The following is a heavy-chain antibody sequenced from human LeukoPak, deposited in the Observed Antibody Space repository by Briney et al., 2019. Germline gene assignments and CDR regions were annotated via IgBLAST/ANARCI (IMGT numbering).Heavy chain of an antibody. V-gene: IGHV3-74*01. CDR2: ISSDESTT. CDR1: GFSFSNFW. D-gene: IGHD3-22*01. Sequence: PGGSLRLSCAASGFSFSNFWMHWVRQAPGKGLVCVSHISSDESTTTYADSVKGRFTISRDNAENTLFLQMNSLRAEDTAVYYCARGKAMYYYDSSGPDYWGQGTLVTVSS. CDR3: ARGKAMYYYDSSGPDY. J-gene: IGHJ4*02.